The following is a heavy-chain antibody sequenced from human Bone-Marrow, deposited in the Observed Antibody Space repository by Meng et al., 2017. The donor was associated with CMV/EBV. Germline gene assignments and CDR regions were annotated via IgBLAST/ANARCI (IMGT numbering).Heavy chain of an antibody. CDR1: GFTFSSYS. D-gene: IGHD3-22*01. J-gene: IGHJ4*02. CDR2: ISSSSSYI. CDR3: ARGLNYYDSSGYFDY. V-gene: IGHV3-21*01. Sequence: GGSLRLSCAASGFTFSSYSMNWVRQAPGKGLEWVSSISSSSSYIYYADSVKGRFTISRDNSKNTLYLQMNSLRAEDTAVYYCARGLNYYDSSGYFDYWGQGTLVTVSS.